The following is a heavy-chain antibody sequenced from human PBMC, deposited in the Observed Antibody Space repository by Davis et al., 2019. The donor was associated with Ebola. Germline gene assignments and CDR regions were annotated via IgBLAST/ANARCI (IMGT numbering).Heavy chain of an antibody. CDR2: ISGSGGST. Sequence: GESLKISCAASGFTFSSYAMTWVRQAPGKGLEWVSGISGSGGSTNYADSVKGRFTISRDNSKNTLYLQMNSLRAEDTAVYYCARGIRYSGYYYYGVDVWGQGTTVTVSS. D-gene: IGHD5-12*01. CDR1: GFTFSSYA. V-gene: IGHV3-23*01. J-gene: IGHJ6*02. CDR3: ARGIRYSGYYYYGVDV.